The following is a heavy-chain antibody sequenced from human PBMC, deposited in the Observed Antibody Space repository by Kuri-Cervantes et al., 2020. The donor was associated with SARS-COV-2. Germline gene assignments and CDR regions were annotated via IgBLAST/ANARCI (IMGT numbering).Heavy chain of an antibody. CDR1: GFTFSSYS. CDR3: ANLQWLLIDDAFDI. J-gene: IGHJ3*02. V-gene: IGHV3-21*04. D-gene: IGHD3-22*01. CDR2: ISSSSSYI. Sequence: GESLKISCAASGFTFSSYSMNWVRRAPGKGLEWVSSISSSSSYIYYADSVKGRFTISRDNAKNSLYLQMNSLRAEDTAVYYCANLQWLLIDDAFDIWGQGTMVTVSS.